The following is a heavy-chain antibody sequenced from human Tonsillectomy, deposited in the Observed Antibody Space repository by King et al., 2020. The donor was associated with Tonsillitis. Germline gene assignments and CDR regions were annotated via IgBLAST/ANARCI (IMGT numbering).Heavy chain of an antibody. CDR3: ARDLRNYDFWSGGWFDP. CDR1: GYIFTSYG. V-gene: IGHV1-18*01. J-gene: IGHJ5*02. D-gene: IGHD3-3*01. Sequence: QLQLVQSGAEVKKPGASVKVSCKASGYIFTSYGISWVRQAPGQGLEWMGWISAYNGNTNYAQKLQGRVTMTTDTSTSTAYMDLRSLRFDDTAVYYCARDLRNYDFWSGGWFDPWGQGTLVTVSS. CDR2: ISAYNGNT.